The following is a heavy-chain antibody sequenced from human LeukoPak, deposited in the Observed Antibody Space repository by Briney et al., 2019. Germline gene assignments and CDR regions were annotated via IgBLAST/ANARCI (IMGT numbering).Heavy chain of an antibody. D-gene: IGHD3-10*01. V-gene: IGHV3-21*01. CDR3: ARGTMVRGVIIDY. Sequence: PGRSLRLSCAASGFTFSSYGMHWVRQAPGKGLEWVSSISSSSSYIYYADSVKGRFTISRDNAKNSLYLQMNSLRAEDTAVYYCARGTMVRGVIIDYWGQGTLVTVSS. CDR1: GFTFSSYG. CDR2: ISSSSSYI. J-gene: IGHJ4*02.